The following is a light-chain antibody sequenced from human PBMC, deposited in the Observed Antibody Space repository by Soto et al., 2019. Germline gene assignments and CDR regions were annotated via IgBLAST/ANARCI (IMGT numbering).Light chain of an antibody. Sequence: DIVMTQSPDSLAVSLGERATINCKSSQSVLYNSNNMNYLAWYQQKPGQPPKLLIYWASTRESGVPDRFSGSGSATDFTLTISSLQAEDVAVYYCQQYYGTPFTFSQGTKLEIK. CDR1: QSVLYNSNNMNY. V-gene: IGKV4-1*01. CDR2: WAS. J-gene: IGKJ2*01. CDR3: QQYYGTPFT.